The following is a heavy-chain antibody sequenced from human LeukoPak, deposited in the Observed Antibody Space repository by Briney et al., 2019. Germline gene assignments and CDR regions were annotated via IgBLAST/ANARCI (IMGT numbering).Heavy chain of an antibody. CDR2: ISRDSSSF. V-gene: IGHV3-48*01. CDR1: GFTFSDYS. CDR3: TRGYSGRSAYAFDI. J-gene: IGHJ3*02. Sequence: GGSLRLSCAASGFTFSDYSMHWVRQAPGKGLEWVSFISRDSSSFYYADSVKGRFTISRDNAKNSLYLQMNSLKTEDTALYSCTRGYSGRSAYAFDIWGQGTMVTVSS. D-gene: IGHD1-26*01.